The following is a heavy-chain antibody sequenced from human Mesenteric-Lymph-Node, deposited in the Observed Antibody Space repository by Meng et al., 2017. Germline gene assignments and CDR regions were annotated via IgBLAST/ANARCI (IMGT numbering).Heavy chain of an antibody. V-gene: IGHV1-2*06. CDR1: GYTFTGYY. CDR3: ARGGPTYDFWSGYYSPALEY. D-gene: IGHD3-3*01. J-gene: IGHJ4*02. CDR2: INPNSGGT. Sequence: ASVKVSCKASGYTFTGYYMHWVRQAPGQGLEWMGRINPNSGGTNYAQKFQGRVSMTRDTSISTAYMELSRLRSEDTAVYYCARGGPTYDFWSGYYSPALEYWGQGTLVTVSS.